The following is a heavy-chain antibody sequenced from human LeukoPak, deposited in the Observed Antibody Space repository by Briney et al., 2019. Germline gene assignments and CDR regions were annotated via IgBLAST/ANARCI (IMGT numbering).Heavy chain of an antibody. Sequence: GGSLRLSCAASGFTFSSYWMSWVRQAPGKGLEWVANIKQDGSEKYYVDSVKGRFTISRDNAKNSLYLQMNSLRAEDTAVYYCAREGSQMQWLVLTIDYWGQGTLVTVSS. CDR1: GFTFSSYW. CDR3: AREGSQMQWLVLTIDY. CDR2: IKQDGSEK. V-gene: IGHV3-7*01. D-gene: IGHD6-19*01. J-gene: IGHJ4*02.